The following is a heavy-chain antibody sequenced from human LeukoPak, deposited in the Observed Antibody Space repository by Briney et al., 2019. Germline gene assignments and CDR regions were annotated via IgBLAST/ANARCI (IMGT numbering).Heavy chain of an antibody. J-gene: IGHJ4*02. CDR1: GYTFTSYY. D-gene: IGHD5-18*01. V-gene: IGHV1-18*04. CDR3: ARGGYSYGYMGYFDY. Sequence: ASVKVSCKASGYTFTSYYIHWVRQAPGQGLEWMGWISAYNGNTNYAQKLQGRVTMTTDTSTSTAYMELRSLRSDDPAVYYCARGGYSYGYMGYFDYWGQGTRDSVSS. CDR2: ISAYNGNT.